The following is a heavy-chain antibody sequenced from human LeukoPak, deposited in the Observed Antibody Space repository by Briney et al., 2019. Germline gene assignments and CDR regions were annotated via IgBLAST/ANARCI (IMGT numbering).Heavy chain of an antibody. CDR2: MNPYSGNT. D-gene: IGHD3-22*01. V-gene: IGHV1-8*01. CDR1: GYTFTSYD. J-gene: IGHJ4*02. Sequence: ASVKVSCKASGYTFTSYDINWVRQATGQGLEWMGWMNPYSGNTGYAQKFQGRVTMTRNTSISTAYMELSSLRSEDTAVYYCARVADGTYYYDSSGYYFDYWGQGTLVTVSS. CDR3: ARVADGTYYYDSSGYYFDY.